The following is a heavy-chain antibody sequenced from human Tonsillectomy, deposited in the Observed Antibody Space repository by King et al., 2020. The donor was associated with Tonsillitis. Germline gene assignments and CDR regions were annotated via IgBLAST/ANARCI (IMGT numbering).Heavy chain of an antibody. CDR1: GGSISSTNW. CDR2: IYDSGST. V-gene: IGHV4-4*02. Sequence: QLQESGPGLVKPSGTLSLTCAVSGGSISSTNWWSWVRQPPGKRLEWIGEIYDSGSTNYNPSLKSRVTMSVDISKNQFSLKLSSVTAADTAVYYCARETGSSIDWGQGTLVTVSS. CDR3: ARETGSSID. D-gene: IGHD3-3*02. J-gene: IGHJ4*02.